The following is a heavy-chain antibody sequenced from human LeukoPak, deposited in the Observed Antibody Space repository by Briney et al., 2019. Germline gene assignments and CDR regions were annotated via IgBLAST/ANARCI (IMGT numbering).Heavy chain of an antibody. D-gene: IGHD1-1*01. CDR1: GYTFTSYA. J-gene: IGHJ6*02. CDR2: INAGNGNT. V-gene: IGHV1-3*01. CDR3: ARLEEYYYGMDV. Sequence: ASVKVSCKASGYTFTSYAMHWVRQAPGQRLEWMGWINAGNGNTKYSQKFQGRVTITRDTSASTAYMELSSLRSEDTAVYYCARLEEYYYGMDVWGQGTTVTVSS.